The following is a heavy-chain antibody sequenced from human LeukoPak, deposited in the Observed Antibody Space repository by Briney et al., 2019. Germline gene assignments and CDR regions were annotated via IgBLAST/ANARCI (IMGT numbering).Heavy chain of an antibody. J-gene: IGHJ4*02. D-gene: IGHD2-2*01. CDR1: DGSISSYY. CDR3: ARAPIVVVPAAYFDY. V-gene: IGHV4-59*01. Sequence: SETLSLTCTVSDGSISSYYWSWIRQPPGKGLEWIGYIYYSGSTNYNPSLKSRVTISVDTSKNQFSLKLSSVTAADTAVYYCARAPIVVVPAAYFDYWGQGTLVTVSS. CDR2: IYYSGST.